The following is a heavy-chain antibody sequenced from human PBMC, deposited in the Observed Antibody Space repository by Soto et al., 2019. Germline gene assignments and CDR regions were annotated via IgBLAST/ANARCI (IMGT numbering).Heavy chain of an antibody. CDR3: AKARGGWYGGDFDY. CDR1: GFTFSTYA. CDR2: ISGAGGTT. D-gene: IGHD6-19*01. Sequence: EVQLLESGGGLVQPGGSLRLSCAASGFTFSTYAMSWVRQAPGKGLEWVSGISGAGGTTYYADSVKGRFTISRDNSKNTLYLQMNSLRAEDTAVYYCAKARGGWYGGDFDYWGQGTLVTVSS. V-gene: IGHV3-23*01. J-gene: IGHJ4*02.